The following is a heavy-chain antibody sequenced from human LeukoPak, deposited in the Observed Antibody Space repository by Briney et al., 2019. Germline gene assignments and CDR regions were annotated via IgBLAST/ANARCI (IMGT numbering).Heavy chain of an antibody. CDR3: ARENSGIYREFDY. CDR2: IYTSGST. CDR1: GGSISSYY. V-gene: IGHV4-4*07. D-gene: IGHD1-26*01. J-gene: IGHJ4*02. Sequence: PSETLSLTCTVSGGSISSYYWSWIRQPAGKGLEWIGSIYTSGSTNYNASLKSRVSMSVDTSKNQFSLKLSSVTAADTAVFYCARENSGIYREFDYWGQGTLATVSS.